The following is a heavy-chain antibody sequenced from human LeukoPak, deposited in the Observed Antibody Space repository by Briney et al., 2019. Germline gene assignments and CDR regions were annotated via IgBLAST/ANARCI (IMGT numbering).Heavy chain of an antibody. CDR3: ARASYGSGSYYTVPFDY. J-gene: IGHJ4*02. D-gene: IGHD3-10*01. CDR1: GFTFSSYA. CDR2: INWNGGST. V-gene: IGHV3-20*04. Sequence: PGGSLRLSCAASGFTFSSYAMSWVRQAPGKGLEWVSGINWNGGSTGYADSGKGRFTISTDNAKNSLYLQMNGLRAEDTALYYCARASYGSGSYYTVPFDYWGQGTLVTVSS.